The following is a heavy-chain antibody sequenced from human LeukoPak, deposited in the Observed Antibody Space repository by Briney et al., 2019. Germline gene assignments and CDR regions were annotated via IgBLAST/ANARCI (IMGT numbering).Heavy chain of an antibody. D-gene: IGHD1-20*01. Sequence: PGGSLRLSCAASGFTFSSYGMHWFRQAPGKGLEWVSFISSSSSYIYYADSVKGRFTISRDNAKNSLYLQMNSLRAEDTAVYYCAKGSGYNWNDRRNWFDPWGQGTLVTVSS. CDR1: GFTFSSYG. CDR3: AKGSGYNWNDRRNWFDP. V-gene: IGHV3-21*04. J-gene: IGHJ5*02. CDR2: ISSSSSYI.